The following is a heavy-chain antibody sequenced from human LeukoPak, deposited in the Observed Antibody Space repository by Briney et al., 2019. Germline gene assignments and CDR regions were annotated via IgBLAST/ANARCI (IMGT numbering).Heavy chain of an antibody. Sequence: GESLKISCKGSGYSFTSYWIGWVRQMPGKGLEWMGIIYPVDSATRYSPSFQGQVTISADKSISPAYLQWSSLKASDTAMYYCARQLIGGATYCSGGSCRHYFDYWGQGTLVTVSS. CDR1: GYSFTSYW. CDR3: ARQLIGGATYCSGGSCRHYFDY. CDR2: IYPVDSAT. D-gene: IGHD2-15*01. V-gene: IGHV5-51*01. J-gene: IGHJ4*02.